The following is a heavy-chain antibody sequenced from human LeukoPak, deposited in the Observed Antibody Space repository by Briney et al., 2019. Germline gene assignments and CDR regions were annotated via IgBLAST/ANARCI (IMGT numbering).Heavy chain of an antibody. CDR2: MYISGST. CDR1: GGSIGDYY. J-gene: IGHJ3*02. D-gene: IGHD1-26*01. CDR3: ARWSPTHDASDI. Sequence: SETLSLTCTVSGGSIGDYYWSWIRQPAGKGLEWIGRMYISGSTNYNPSLKSRVTMSLNTSKNQFSLKLNSVTAADTAVHYCARWSPTHDASDIWGQGTMVTVSS. V-gene: IGHV4-4*07.